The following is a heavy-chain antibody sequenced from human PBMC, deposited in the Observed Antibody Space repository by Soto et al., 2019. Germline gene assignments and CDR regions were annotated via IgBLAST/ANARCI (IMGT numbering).Heavy chain of an antibody. D-gene: IGHD3-10*01. CDR3: ASDGVAPGLYFDH. V-gene: IGHV4-31*03. J-gene: IGHJ4*02. Sequence: PSETLSLTCSVSGGSISSGGYYWSWIRQRPGKGLEWIGYIYYTGRTYYNPSLKSRVTISLDTSKNQFSLKLSSVTAEDTAVYYCASDGVAPGLYFDHWGQGTPVTVSS. CDR1: GGSISSGGYY. CDR2: IYYTGRT.